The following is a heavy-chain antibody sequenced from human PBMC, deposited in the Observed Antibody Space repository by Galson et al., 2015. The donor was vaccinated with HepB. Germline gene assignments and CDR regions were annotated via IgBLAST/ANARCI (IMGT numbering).Heavy chain of an antibody. CDR3: ARDLTGYSSTWRRYWFFDL. D-gene: IGHD6-13*01. Sequence: SLRLSCAASGFTFSSYSVNWVRQAPGKGLEWVSFISSSSTTIYYADSVKGRFTISRDDAKNPLYLQMNSLRAEDTAVYYCARDLTGYSSTWRRYWFFDLWGRGTLVTVSS. CDR2: ISSSSTTI. J-gene: IGHJ2*01. CDR1: GFTFSSYS. V-gene: IGHV3-48*04.